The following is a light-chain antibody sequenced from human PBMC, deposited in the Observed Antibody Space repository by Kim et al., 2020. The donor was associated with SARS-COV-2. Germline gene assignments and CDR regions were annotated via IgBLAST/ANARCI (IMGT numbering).Light chain of an antibody. CDR3: NSRDSNDNVV. Sequence: SSELTQDPAVSVALGQTVRITCQADSLRSYYATWYQQKTGQAPILVIYGKNNRPSGIPDRFSGSSSGNTASLTITGTQAGDEADYYCNSRDSNDNVVFGGGTQLTVL. CDR1: SLRSYY. CDR2: GKN. J-gene: IGLJ2*01. V-gene: IGLV3-19*01.